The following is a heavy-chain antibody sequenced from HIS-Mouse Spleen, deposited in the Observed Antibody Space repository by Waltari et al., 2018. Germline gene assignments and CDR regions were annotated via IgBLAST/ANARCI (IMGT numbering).Heavy chain of an antibody. CDR2: IGYDGSNK. CDR1: GFTFSSYG. Sequence: QVQLVESGGGVVQPGRSLRLSCAASGFTFSSYGMHWVRQAPGKGVEWVAVIGYDGSNKYYADSVKGRFTISRDNSKNTLYLQMNSLRAEDTAVYYCAKGKYYFDYWGQGTLVTVSS. CDR3: AKGKYYFDY. V-gene: IGHV3-33*06. J-gene: IGHJ4*02.